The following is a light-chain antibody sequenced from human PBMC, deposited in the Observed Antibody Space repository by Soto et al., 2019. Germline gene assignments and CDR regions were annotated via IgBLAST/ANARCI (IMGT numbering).Light chain of an antibody. Sequence: QSVLTQPPSLSGSTGLSFAIFCTGTSSDVGSYNRVSWYQQPPGTAPKLLIYEGSDRPSGVPDRFSGSKSGNTASLTISGLQAEDEADYYCSSYTSSSTYVFGTGTKVTVL. CDR2: EGS. J-gene: IGLJ1*01. CDR3: SSYTSSSTYV. CDR1: SSDVGSYNR. V-gene: IGLV2-18*02.